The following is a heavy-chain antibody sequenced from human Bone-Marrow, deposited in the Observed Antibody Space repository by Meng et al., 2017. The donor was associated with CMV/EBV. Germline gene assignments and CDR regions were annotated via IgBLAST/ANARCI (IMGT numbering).Heavy chain of an antibody. Sequence: SLKISCAASGFTFDDYAMHWVRQAPGKGLEWVSGISWNSGSIGYADSVKGRFPISRDNAKNSLYLQMSTLRAEDTAVYYWARDLFDYWGQGTLVTVSS. CDR1: GFTFDDYA. CDR3: ARDLFDY. CDR2: ISWNSGSI. J-gene: IGHJ4*02. V-gene: IGHV3-9*01.